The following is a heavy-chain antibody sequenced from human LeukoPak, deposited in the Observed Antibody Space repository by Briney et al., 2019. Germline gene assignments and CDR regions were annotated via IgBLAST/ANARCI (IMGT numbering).Heavy chain of an antibody. CDR3: ARDYPHCSSTCCHDAFDI. CDR2: ISSSGSTI. CDR1: GFTFSDYY. D-gene: IGHD2-2*01. Sequence: PGGSLRLSCAASGFTFSDYYMSWIRQAPGKGLEWVSYISSSGSTIYYADSVKGRFTISRDNAKNSLYLQMNSLRAEDTAVYYCARDYPHCSSTCCHDAFDIWGQGTMVTVSS. J-gene: IGHJ3*02. V-gene: IGHV3-11*04.